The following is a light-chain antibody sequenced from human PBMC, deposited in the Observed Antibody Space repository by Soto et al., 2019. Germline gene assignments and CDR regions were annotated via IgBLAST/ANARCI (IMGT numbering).Light chain of an antibody. Sequence: QSVLTQPPSASGSPGQSVTISCTGTKNDTAAYDFVSWYQHHPGKAPRLIIYEVVQRPSGVPDRFSGSKSGNTASLTVSGLQAADEADSFCKSFAGSNTYVFGSGTKVTVL. CDR2: EVV. CDR1: KNDTAAYDF. CDR3: KSFAGSNTYV. V-gene: IGLV2-8*01. J-gene: IGLJ1*01.